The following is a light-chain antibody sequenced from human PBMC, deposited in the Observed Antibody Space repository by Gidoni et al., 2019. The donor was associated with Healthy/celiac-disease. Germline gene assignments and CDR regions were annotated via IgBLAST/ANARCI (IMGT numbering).Light chain of an antibody. CDR2: HAS. CDR1: QRVSSY. J-gene: IGKJ4*01. CDR3: QQRSNWPPPLT. Sequence: EIVLTQSPATLSLSPGARANLSCRASQRVSSYLAWYQQKPGQAPRLLIYHASNRATGLPASFSGSGSGTDFTLTISSLEPEDFAVYYCQQRSNWPPPLTFGGGTKVEIK. V-gene: IGKV3-11*01.